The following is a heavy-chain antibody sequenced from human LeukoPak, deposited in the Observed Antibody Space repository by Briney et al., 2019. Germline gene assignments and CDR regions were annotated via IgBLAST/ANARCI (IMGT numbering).Heavy chain of an antibody. Sequence: GGSLRLSCAVSGYIFDDYGVHWVRQAPGKGLEWVAGISWNSANTGYADSVKGRFTISKDKDKNSLYLQINSLRDEDPALFYCVKGISGCTYFDYWGQGSLVTVS. CDR3: VKGISGCTYFDY. D-gene: IGHD2-15*01. CDR2: ISWNSANT. CDR1: GYIFDDYG. V-gene: IGHV3-9*01. J-gene: IGHJ4*02.